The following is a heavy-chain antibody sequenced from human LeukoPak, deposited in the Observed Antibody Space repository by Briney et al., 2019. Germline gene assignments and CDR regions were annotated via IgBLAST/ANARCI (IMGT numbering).Heavy chain of an antibody. CDR3: VRGMYSSLIPPFVY. D-gene: IGHD6-6*01. CDR1: GYTFTSYY. CDR2: INTSGGST. Sequence: ASVKLSCKASGYTFTSYYMHWVRHAPGQGLEWMGIINTSGGSTTYAQKFQGRVTMTRDTSTSTVYMEQSSLRSEDTAVYYCVRGMYSSLIPPFVYWGQGTRVTVFS. J-gene: IGHJ4*02. V-gene: IGHV1-46*03.